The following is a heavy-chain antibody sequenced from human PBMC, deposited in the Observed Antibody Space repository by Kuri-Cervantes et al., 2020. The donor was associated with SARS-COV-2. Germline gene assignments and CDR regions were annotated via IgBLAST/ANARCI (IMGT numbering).Heavy chain of an antibody. V-gene: IGHV4-34*01. CDR1: GFTFSNYA. J-gene: IGHJ5*02. D-gene: IGHD1-14*01. Sequence: ESLKISCAASGFTFSNYAIHWVRQAPGKGLEWIGEINHSGSTNYNPSLKSRVTISVDTSKNQFSLKLSSVTAADTAVYYCARVTVVWGNNWFDPWGQGTLVTVSS. CDR2: INHSGST. CDR3: ARVTVVWGNNWFDP.